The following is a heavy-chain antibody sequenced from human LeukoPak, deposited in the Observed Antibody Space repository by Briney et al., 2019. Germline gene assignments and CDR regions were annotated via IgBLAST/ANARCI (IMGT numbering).Heavy chain of an antibody. CDR3: ARGRADVHYDSSGYYPDAFDI. CDR2: ISAYNGNT. D-gene: IGHD3-22*01. V-gene: IGHV1-18*01. CDR1: GYTFTSYG. Sequence: ASVKVSCKASGYTFTSYGISWVRQAPGQGLEWMGWISAYNGNTNYAQKLQGRVTMTTDTSTSTAYMELRSLRSDDTAVYYCARGRADVHYDSSGYYPDAFDIWGQGTMVTVSS. J-gene: IGHJ3*02.